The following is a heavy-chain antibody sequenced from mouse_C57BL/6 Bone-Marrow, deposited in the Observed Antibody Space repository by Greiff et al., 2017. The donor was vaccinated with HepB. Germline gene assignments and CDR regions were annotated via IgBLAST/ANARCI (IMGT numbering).Heavy chain of an antibody. Sequence: VQLQQSGPELVKPGASVKISCKASGYSFTDYNMNWVKQSNGKSLEWIGVINPNYGTTSYNQKFKGKATLTVDQSSSTAYMQLNSLTAEDSAVYYCRYYGSSYRYFDVWGTGTTVTVSS. CDR3: RYYGSSYRYFDV. J-gene: IGHJ1*03. D-gene: IGHD1-1*01. CDR2: INPNYGTT. V-gene: IGHV1-39*01. CDR1: GYSFTDYN.